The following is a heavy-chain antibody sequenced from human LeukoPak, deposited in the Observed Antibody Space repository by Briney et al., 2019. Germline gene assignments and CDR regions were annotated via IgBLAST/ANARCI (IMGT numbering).Heavy chain of an antibody. V-gene: IGHV3-23*01. CDR1: GFTFSNYA. CDR3: AKDGAA. CDR2: IWSNGAST. D-gene: IGHD4/OR15-4a*01. J-gene: IGHJ5*02. Sequence: GSLRLSCAASGFTFSNYAMNWVRQAPGKGLEWVSGIWSNGASTYYADSVKGRFTISRDNSKNTLYLQMSSLRAEDTAVYYCAKDGAAWGQGTLVTVSS.